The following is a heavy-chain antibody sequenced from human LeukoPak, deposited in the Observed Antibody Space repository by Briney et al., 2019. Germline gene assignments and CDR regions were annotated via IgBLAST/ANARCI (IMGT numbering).Heavy chain of an antibody. J-gene: IGHJ4*02. CDR2: IWYDGSNK. CDR1: GFTFSSYG. Sequence: TGGSLRLSCAASGFTFSSYGMHWVRQAPGKGLEWVAVIWYDGSNKYYADSVKGRFTISRDNSKNTLGLQMNSLRAEDTAVYYCARDRSYDFWSGYSTPDYWGQGTLVTVSS. CDR3: ARDRSYDFWSGYSTPDY. D-gene: IGHD3-3*01. V-gene: IGHV3-33*01.